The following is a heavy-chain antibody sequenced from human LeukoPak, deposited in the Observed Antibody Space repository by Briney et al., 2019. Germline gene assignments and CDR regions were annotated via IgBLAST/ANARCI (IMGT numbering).Heavy chain of an antibody. V-gene: IGHV3-21*01. D-gene: IGHD3-10*01. CDR3: ARTPLWFGEFTGWFDP. Sequence: PGGSLRLSCAASGFTFSSYSMNWVRQAPGKGLEWVSSISSSSSHIYYADSVKGRFTISRDNSKNTLYLQMNSLRAEDTAVYYCARTPLWFGEFTGWFDPWGQGTLVTVSS. J-gene: IGHJ5*02. CDR2: ISSSSSHI. CDR1: GFTFSSYS.